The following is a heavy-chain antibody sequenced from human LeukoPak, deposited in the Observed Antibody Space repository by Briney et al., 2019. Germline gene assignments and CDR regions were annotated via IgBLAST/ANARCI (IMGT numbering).Heavy chain of an antibody. V-gene: IGHV3-30-3*01. D-gene: IGHD6-19*01. CDR2: ISYDGSNK. CDR1: GFTFSSYA. CDR3: ARVSGWYSTLFDY. Sequence: PGGSLRLSCAASGFTFSSYAMHWVRQAPGKGLEWVAVISYDGSNKYYADSVKGRFTISRDNSKNTLYLQMNSPRAEDTAVYYCARVSGWYSTLFDYWGQGTLVTVSS. J-gene: IGHJ4*02.